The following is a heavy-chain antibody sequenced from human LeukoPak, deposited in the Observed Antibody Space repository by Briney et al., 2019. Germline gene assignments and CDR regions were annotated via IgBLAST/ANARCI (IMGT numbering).Heavy chain of an antibody. CDR2: ISYDGSDV. V-gene: IGHV3-30-3*01. Sequence: HPGGSLRLSCEASTNSFFDYAMNWVRQAPGKGLEWVAVISYDGSDVYYADSVKGRFTISRDNPRTTLYLQMSSLRPEDTAVYYCASRYSSSWWNGFDLWGQGTMVTVSS. D-gene: IGHD6-6*01. J-gene: IGHJ3*01. CDR1: TNSFFDYA. CDR3: ASRYSSSWWNGFDL.